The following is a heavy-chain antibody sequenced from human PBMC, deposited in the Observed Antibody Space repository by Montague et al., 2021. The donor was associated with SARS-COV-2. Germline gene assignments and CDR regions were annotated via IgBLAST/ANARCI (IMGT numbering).Heavy chain of an antibody. Sequence: SETLSLTCTVSGGSISSNSYYWIWLRPSPGQRLEWIGSIYYSGNTYSYPSLQSRLTISMDTSQSTVSLKINSVTAADTAVYFSASLGSPASCGVDCDLRDYGTDVWGQGTRVTVSS. CDR1: GGSISSNSYY. D-gene: IGHD2-21*02. CDR2: IYYSGNT. V-gene: IGHV4-39*01. CDR3: ASLGSPASCGVDCDLRDYGTDV. J-gene: IGHJ6*02.